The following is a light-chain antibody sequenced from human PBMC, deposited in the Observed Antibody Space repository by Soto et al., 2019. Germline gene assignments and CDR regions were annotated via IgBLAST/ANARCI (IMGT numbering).Light chain of an antibody. Sequence: EIVLTQSPATLSLSPGERATLSCRASQSVGYHLAWYQQKPGQAPRLLIYDASNRATGIPARFSGSGSGTDFTLAISSLEPEDFAVYYCQQYGSSPLTFGGGTKVDIK. J-gene: IGKJ4*01. CDR2: DAS. V-gene: IGKV3-11*01. CDR3: QQYGSSPLT. CDR1: QSVGYH.